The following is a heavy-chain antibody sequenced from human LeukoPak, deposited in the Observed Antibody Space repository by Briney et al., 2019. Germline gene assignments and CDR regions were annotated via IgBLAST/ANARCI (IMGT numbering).Heavy chain of an antibody. D-gene: IGHD3-10*01. CDR2: TNPNSGGT. CDR1: GYTFTGYY. CDR3: ARDLSWFGELLSPYYFDY. V-gene: IGHV1-2*02. Sequence: ASVKVSCKASGYTFTGYYMHWVRQAPGQGLEWMGWTNPNSGGTNYAQKFQGRVTMTRDTSISTAYMELSRLRSDDTAVYYCARDLSWFGELLSPYYFDYWGQGTLVTVSS. J-gene: IGHJ4*02.